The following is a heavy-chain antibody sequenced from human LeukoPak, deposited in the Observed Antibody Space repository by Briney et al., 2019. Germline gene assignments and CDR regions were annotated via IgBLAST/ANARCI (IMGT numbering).Heavy chain of an antibody. V-gene: IGHV4-59*01. D-gene: IGHD6-13*01. CDR2: IYYTGST. CDR1: GGSISSYH. CDR3: ARMRQQPYYYYHYMDV. Sequence: SETLSLTCTVSGGSISSYHWSWIRQPPGKGLEWIGYIYYTGSTNYNPSLKSRVAISVDTSKNQFSLNLSSVTAADTAVYYCARMRQQPYYYYHYMDVWGKGTTVTVSS. J-gene: IGHJ6*03.